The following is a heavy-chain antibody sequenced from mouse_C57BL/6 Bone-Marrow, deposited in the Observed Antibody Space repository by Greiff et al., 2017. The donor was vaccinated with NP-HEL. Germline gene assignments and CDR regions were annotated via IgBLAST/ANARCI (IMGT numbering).Heavy chain of an antibody. Sequence: VQLVESGPELVKPGASVKISCKASGYSFTSYYIHWVKQRPGQGLEWIGWIYPGSGNTKYNEKFKGKATLTADTSSSTAYMQLSSLTSEDSAVYYCARSYYYDYWGQGTTLTVSS. D-gene: IGHD1-1*01. CDR2: IYPGSGNT. J-gene: IGHJ2*01. V-gene: IGHV1-66*01. CDR1: GYSFTSYY. CDR3: ARSYYYDY.